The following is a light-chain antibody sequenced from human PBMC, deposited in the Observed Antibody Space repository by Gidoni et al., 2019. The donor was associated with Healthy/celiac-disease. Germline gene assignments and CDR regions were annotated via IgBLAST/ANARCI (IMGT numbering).Light chain of an antibody. V-gene: IGLV2-14*03. CDR1: SSDVGGYNY. J-gene: IGLJ1*01. CDR3: SSYTSSSISLYV. Sequence: QSALTQPASVSGSLGQSITISCTGTSSDVGGYNYVSWYQQHPGKAPRLMIYDVSNRPSGVSNRFSGSKSGNTASLTISGLQAEDEADYYCSSYTSSSISLYVFGTGTKVTVL. CDR2: DVS.